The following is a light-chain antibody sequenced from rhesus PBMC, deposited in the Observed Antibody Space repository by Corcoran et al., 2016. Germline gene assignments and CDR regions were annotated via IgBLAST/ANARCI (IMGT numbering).Light chain of an antibody. J-gene: IGKJ1*01. CDR3: QQYYSSPRT. CDR1: QSLLYSSNHKNY. V-gene: IGKV4-1*01. Sequence: DIVMTQSPDSLAVSLGERVTINCKSSQSLLYSSNHKNYLVWYQQKPGQALKLRIYWASTRDSGGPKRVSVRGAGTDVTLTISCLQAEDVAVYYCQQYYSSPRTFGQGTKVEIK. CDR2: WAS.